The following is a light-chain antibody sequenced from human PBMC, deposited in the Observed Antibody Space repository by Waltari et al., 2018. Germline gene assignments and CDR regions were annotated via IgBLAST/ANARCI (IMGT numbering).Light chain of an antibody. Sequence: PPSVSGAPGQRVTISCTGTSSNIGAGHDVHWYQQFPGTAPKLLIYGNSNRPSGVPDRFSGSKSDTSASLTITGLQAEDEADYFCHSFDSSLSTGVVFGGGTKVTVL. CDR3: HSFDSSLSTGVV. CDR1: SSNIGAGHD. CDR2: GNS. J-gene: IGLJ2*01. V-gene: IGLV1-40*01.